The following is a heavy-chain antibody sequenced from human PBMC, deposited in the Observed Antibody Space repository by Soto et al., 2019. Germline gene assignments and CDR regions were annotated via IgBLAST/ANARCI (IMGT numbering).Heavy chain of an antibody. CDR2: INPSGGST. Sequence: QVQLVQSGAEVKKPGASVKVSCKASGYTFTSYYMHWVRQAPGQGLEWTGIINPSGGSTSYAQKFHGRVTITRDTSPSTVHMELSSLRSEDTAVYYCARDPGLELLLYYYGMDVWGEGTTVTVSS. J-gene: IGHJ6*04. CDR1: GYTFTSYY. V-gene: IGHV1-46*01. D-gene: IGHD1-7*01. CDR3: ARDPGLELLLYYYGMDV.